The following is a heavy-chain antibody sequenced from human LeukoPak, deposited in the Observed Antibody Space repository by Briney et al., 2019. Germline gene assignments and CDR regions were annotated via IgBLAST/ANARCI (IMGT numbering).Heavy chain of an antibody. V-gene: IGHV3-53*01. CDR3: ATGRYDSSGYYY. Sequence: PGGSLRLSCAASGFTASSNYMSWVRQAPGKGLEWVSVIYSGGSTYYADSVKGRFTISRDNSKNTLYLQMNSLRAEDTAVYYCATGRYDSSGYYYWGQGTLVTVSS. CDR1: GFTASSNY. J-gene: IGHJ4*02. D-gene: IGHD3-22*01. CDR2: IYSGGST.